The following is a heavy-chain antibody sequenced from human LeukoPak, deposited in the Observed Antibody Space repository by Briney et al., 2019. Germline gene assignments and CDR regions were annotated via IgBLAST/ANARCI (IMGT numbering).Heavy chain of an antibody. CDR2: ICTAGDT. CDR1: GFTFSSYD. Sequence: GGSLRLSCAASGFTFSSYDMHWVRQAPGKGLEWVSAICTAGDTYYPRSVKGRFTISRDNAKNSLYLQMNSLRAGDTAVYYGARDPTMDVWGKGTPVTVSP. V-gene: IGHV3-13*01. CDR3: ARDPTMDV. J-gene: IGHJ6*04.